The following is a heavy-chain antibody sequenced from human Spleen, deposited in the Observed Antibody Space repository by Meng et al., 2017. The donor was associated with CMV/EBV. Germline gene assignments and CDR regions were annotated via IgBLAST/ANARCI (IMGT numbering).Heavy chain of an antibody. D-gene: IGHD3-10*01. CDR2: ISYDGSNQ. V-gene: IGHV3-30*04. CDR1: FSFSSYA. CDR3: ARGGMIRGVVGGHFFDF. Sequence: FSFSSYAVHWFRQAPGEGLEWLAVISYDGSNQYYADSVKGRFTISRDNSKNTLYLQMKSLSPADTAVYFCARGGMIRGVVGGHFFDFWGQGTLVTVSS. J-gene: IGHJ4*02.